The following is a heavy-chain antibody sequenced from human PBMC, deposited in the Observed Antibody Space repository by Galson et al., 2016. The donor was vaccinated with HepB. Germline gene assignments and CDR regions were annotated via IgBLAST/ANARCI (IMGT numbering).Heavy chain of an antibody. CDR1: GYTFASYG. J-gene: IGHJ3*01. CDR3: AREYYDFWSGYYPPLDY. D-gene: IGHD3-3*01. V-gene: IGHV1-18*01. CDR2: ISAYNGNT. Sequence: SVKVSCKASGYTFASYGISWVRQAPGQGLEWMGWISAYNGNTNYAQKLQGRVTMTTDTSTSTAYMELRSLRSDDTAVYYCAREYYDFWSGYYPPLDYWGQGTMVTVSP.